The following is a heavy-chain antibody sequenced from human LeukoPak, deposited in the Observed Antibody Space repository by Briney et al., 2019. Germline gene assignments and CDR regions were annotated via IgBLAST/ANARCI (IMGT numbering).Heavy chain of an antibody. Sequence: GGSLRLSCAASGFTLNNYWMHWVRQVPGKGLVCVSRINSDGSTTSYADSVKGRFTISRDNAKNSLYLKMNSLRAEDTAVYYCASLNGYGDYVGNYFDYWGQGTLVTVSS. CDR2: INSDGSTT. V-gene: IGHV3-74*01. D-gene: IGHD4-17*01. CDR1: GFTLNNYW. J-gene: IGHJ4*02. CDR3: ASLNGYGDYVGNYFDY.